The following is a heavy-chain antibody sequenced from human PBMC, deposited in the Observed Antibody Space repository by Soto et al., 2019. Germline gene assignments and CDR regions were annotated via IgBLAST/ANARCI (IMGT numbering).Heavy chain of an antibody. CDR2: ISSSSSYT. Sequence: LRLSCAASGFTFSDYYMSWIRQAPGKGLEWVSYISSSSSYTNYADSVKGRFTISRDNAKNSLYLQMNSLRAEDTAVYYCARGRLDYGDVIDYWGQGTLVTVSS. J-gene: IGHJ4*02. D-gene: IGHD4-17*01. V-gene: IGHV3-11*06. CDR1: GFTFSDYY. CDR3: ARGRLDYGDVIDY.